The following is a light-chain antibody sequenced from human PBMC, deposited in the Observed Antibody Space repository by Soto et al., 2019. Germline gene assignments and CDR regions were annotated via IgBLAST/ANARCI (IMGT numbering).Light chain of an antibody. CDR2: RIS. CDR3: QQYGSLPFT. J-gene: IGKJ4*01. CDR1: ESFGSKY. V-gene: IGKV3-20*01. Sequence: EIGLTQSPCSLSLSQGERATLSCRARESFGSKYLAWYQQKPGQAPRLLIHRISTRATGIPDRFSGSGFATDFTLTISRLEPEDFAVFYCQQYGSLPFTFGGGTKVDIK.